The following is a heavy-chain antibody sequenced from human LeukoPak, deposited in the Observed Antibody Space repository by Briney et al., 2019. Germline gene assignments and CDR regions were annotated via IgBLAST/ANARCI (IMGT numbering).Heavy chain of an antibody. CDR1: GFTFSDYY. V-gene: IGHV3-11*01. CDR3: AGDSSGYYYAFDI. Sequence: AGGSLRLSCAASGFTFSDYYMSWIRQAPGKGLEWVSYISSSGSTIYYVDSVKGRFTISRDNAKNSLYLQMNSLRAEDTAVYYCAGDSSGYYYAFDIWGQGTMVTVSS. CDR2: ISSSGSTI. J-gene: IGHJ3*02. D-gene: IGHD3-22*01.